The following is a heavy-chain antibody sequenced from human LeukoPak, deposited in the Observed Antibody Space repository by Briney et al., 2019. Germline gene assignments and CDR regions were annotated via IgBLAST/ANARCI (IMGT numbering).Heavy chain of an antibody. V-gene: IGHV3-23*01. J-gene: IGHJ4*02. CDR2: ISGSGGST. CDR1: GFTFSSYA. Sequence: GGSLRLSCAASGFTFSSYAMSWVRQAPGKGLEWVSAISGSGGSTYYADSVKARFTISRDNSKNTLYLQMNSLKAEDTAVYYCAKTLPIWTTSPPFDYWGQGTLVTVSS. D-gene: IGHD3/OR15-3a*01. CDR3: AKTLPIWTTSPPFDY.